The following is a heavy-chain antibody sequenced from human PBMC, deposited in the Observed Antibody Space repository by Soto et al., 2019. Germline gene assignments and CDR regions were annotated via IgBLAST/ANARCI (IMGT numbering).Heavy chain of an antibody. CDR3: ARHLNYLGDSSGCYPYYYYGMDV. J-gene: IGHJ6*02. V-gene: IGHV5-10-1*01. CDR1: GYSFTSYW. Sequence: PGESLKISCKGSGYSFTSYWISWVRQMPGKGLEWMGRIDPSDSYTNYSPSFQGHVTISADKSISTAYLQWSSLKASDTAMYYCARHLNYLGDSSGCYPYYYYGMDVWGQGTTVTVSS. D-gene: IGHD3-22*01. CDR2: IDPSDSYT.